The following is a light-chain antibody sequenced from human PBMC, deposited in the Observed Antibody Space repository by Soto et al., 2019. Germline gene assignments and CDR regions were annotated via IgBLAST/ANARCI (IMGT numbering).Light chain of an antibody. J-gene: IGLJ2*01. CDR1: SSNIGSNT. CDR3: ASWDDSLNGVV. CDR2: SNN. Sequence: QSVLTQPPSASGTPGQRVTISCSGSSSNIGSNTVNWYQQLPGTAPKLLIYSNNQRHSGGPDRFSGSKSGTSASLAISGLQSEDEAEYYCASWDDSLNGVVFGGGTKLTVL. V-gene: IGLV1-44*01.